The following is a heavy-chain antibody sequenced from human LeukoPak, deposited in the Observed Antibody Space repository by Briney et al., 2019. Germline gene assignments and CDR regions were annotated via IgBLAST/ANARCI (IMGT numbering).Heavy chain of an antibody. D-gene: IGHD1-1*01. J-gene: IGHJ1*01. V-gene: IGHV4-34*01. CDR3: ARNERYNWNRYFQH. Sequence: SETLSLTCAVYGGSFSGYYWSWIRQPPGKGLEWIGEINHSGSTNYNPSLKSRVTISVDTSKNQFSLKLSSVTAADTAVYYCARNERYNWNRYFQHWGQGTLVTVSS. CDR1: GGSFSGYY. CDR2: INHSGST.